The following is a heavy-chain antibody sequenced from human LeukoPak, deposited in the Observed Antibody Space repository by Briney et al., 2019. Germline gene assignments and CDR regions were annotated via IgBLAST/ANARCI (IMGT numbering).Heavy chain of an antibody. Sequence: QPGGSLRLSCAASGFTFSHHWMTWVRQAPGRGLEWVASISRDGSEKFDVDSVKGRFTISRDNTKNSLSLQMNSLRVEDTAVYYCARANYIDWGLFDSWGQGILVTVSS. CDR1: GFTFSHHW. J-gene: IGHJ4*02. V-gene: IGHV3-7*01. CDR3: ARANYIDWGLFDS. CDR2: ISRDGSEK. D-gene: IGHD7-27*01.